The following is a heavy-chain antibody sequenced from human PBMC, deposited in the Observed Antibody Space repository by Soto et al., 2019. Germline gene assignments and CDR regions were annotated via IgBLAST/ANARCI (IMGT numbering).Heavy chain of an antibody. V-gene: IGHV1-2*04. CDR3: ARPRLRFFDCQYTQQARGVSMFFDI. CDR2: INPNSGGT. J-gene: IGHJ3*02. CDR1: GYTFTGYY. Sequence: ASVKVSCKASGYTFTGYYMHWVRQAPGQGLEWMGWINPNSGGTNYAQKFQGWVTMTRDTSISTAYMELSRLRSDDTAVYYCARPRLRFFDCQYTQQARGVSMFFDIWGKGTMVPVSS. D-gene: IGHD3-9*01.